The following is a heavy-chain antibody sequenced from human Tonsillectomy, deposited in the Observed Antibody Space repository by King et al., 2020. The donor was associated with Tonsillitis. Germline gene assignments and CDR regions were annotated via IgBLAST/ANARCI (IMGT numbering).Heavy chain of an antibody. J-gene: IGHJ5*02. Sequence: VQLQESGPGLVKPSETLSLTCTVSGGSISSYYWSWIRQPPGKGLEWIGYIYYSGSTNYNPSLKSRVTISVDTSKNQFSLELSSVTAAATAVYYCARGGQLRYFDWLPIPGTWCDPWGQGALVTVAS. D-gene: IGHD3-9*01. CDR2: IYYSGST. V-gene: IGHV4-59*01. CDR3: ARGGQLRYFDWLPIPGTWCDP. CDR1: GGSISSYY.